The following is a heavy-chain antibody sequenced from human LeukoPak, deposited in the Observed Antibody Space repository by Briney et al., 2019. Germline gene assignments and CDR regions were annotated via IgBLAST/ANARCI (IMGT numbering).Heavy chain of an antibody. J-gene: IGHJ6*03. CDR2: IYYSGST. V-gene: IGHV4-59*01. Sequence: PSETLSLTCTVSGGSISSYYWSWIRQPPGKGLEWIGYIYYSGSTNYNPSLKSRVTISVDTSKNQFSLKLSSVTAADTAVYYCARDEERSIAARTGADYYYYYYMDVWGKGTTVTVSS. CDR1: GGSISSYY. CDR3: ARDEERSIAARTGADYYYYYYMDV. D-gene: IGHD6-6*01.